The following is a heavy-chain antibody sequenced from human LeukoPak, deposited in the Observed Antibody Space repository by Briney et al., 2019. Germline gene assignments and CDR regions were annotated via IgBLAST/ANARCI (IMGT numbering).Heavy chain of an antibody. CDR2: IYYSGST. D-gene: IGHD5-12*01. V-gene: IGHV4-59*01. Sequence: ASETLSLTCTVSGGSISTYYWSWIRQPPGKGLEWIGYIYYSGSTNYNPSLKSRVTISVDTSKNQFSLKLSSVTAADTAVYYCAREVRGYDIWGQGTLVTVSS. CDR1: GGSISTYY. J-gene: IGHJ4*02. CDR3: AREVRGYDI.